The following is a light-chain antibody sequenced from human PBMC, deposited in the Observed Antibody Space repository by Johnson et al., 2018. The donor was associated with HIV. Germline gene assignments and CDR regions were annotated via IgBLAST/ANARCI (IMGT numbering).Light chain of an antibody. CDR2: DNN. V-gene: IGLV1-51*01. Sequence: QPALTQPPSVSAAPGQKVTISCSGTSSNIGNNYVSWYQQLPGTAPKLLIFDNNKRPSGIPDRFSGSKSGTTPTLVIDGLQPGDEADYYCGTWDAGLSVLYVFGTGTKVTVL. CDR3: GTWDAGLSVLYV. J-gene: IGLJ1*01. CDR1: SSNIGNNY.